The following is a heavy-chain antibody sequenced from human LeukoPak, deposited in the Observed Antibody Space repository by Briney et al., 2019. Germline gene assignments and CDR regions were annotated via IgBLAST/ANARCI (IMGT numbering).Heavy chain of an antibody. D-gene: IGHD6-19*01. CDR1: GYSFTRYW. V-gene: IGHV5-51*01. Sequence: GESLKISCKGSGYSFTRYWIGWVRQMPGKGLEWMGIIYPDDSDTRYRPSFQGQVTISADKSISTAYLQWSSLKASDTAIYYCARQPIYSSVRKYFDSWGQGTLVTVSS. CDR3: ARQPIYSSVRKYFDS. J-gene: IGHJ4*02. CDR2: IYPDDSDT.